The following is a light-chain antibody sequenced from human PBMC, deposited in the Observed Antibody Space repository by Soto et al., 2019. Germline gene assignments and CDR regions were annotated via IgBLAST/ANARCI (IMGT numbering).Light chain of an antibody. CDR2: GAS. Sequence: EIWMTQYPATLSVSPGERATLSCRASQSVSSNLAWYQQKPGQAPRLLIYGASTRATGIPARFSGSGSGTEFTLTISSLKSEDFAVYYCQQYNNWHPWTFGQGTKVDIK. CDR1: QSVSSN. V-gene: IGKV3-15*01. J-gene: IGKJ1*01. CDR3: QQYNNWHPWT.